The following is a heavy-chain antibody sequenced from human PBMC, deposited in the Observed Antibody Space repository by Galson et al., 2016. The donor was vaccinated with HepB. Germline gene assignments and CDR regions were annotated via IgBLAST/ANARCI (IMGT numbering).Heavy chain of an antibody. D-gene: IGHD1-14*01. Sequence: SLRLSCAASGFSFSTFAMSWVRQAPGKGLEWISGITGTGGGTYYADSVKGRFTISRDTSKNTLFLQLSSLRADDTAVYYCAKCPPGTRGSLDSWGQGTLVTVSS. CDR3: AKCPPGTRGSLDS. V-gene: IGHV3-23*01. CDR2: ITGTGGGT. CDR1: GFSFSTFA. J-gene: IGHJ4*02.